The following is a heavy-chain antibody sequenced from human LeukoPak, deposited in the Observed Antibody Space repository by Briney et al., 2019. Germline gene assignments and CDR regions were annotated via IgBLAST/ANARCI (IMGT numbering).Heavy chain of an antibody. CDR1: GFTFSSYT. J-gene: IGHJ4*02. CDR3: ARERGIRALYFDN. CDR2: TSSDGNK. V-gene: IGHV3-30*09. D-gene: IGHD3-16*01. Sequence: GGSLRLSCAASGFTFSSYTMHWVRQAPGKGLEWVALTSSDGNKYFADSVQGRFAISRDNSRNTVYLQLDSLRPDDTAVYYCARERGIRALYFDNWGQGTLVTVSS.